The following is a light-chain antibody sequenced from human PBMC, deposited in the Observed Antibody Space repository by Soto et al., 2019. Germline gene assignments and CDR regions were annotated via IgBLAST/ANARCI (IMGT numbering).Light chain of an antibody. CDR3: QQRSNWPLT. V-gene: IGKV3-11*01. CDR2: DAS. Sequence: EIVLTQSPATLSLSPGERATLSCRASQSVSSYLAWYQQKPGQAPRLLIHDASNRATGIPARFSGSGSGTDFTRSISSQEPEDFAVYYCQQRSNWPLTFGGGPKVEIK. CDR1: QSVSSY. J-gene: IGKJ4*01.